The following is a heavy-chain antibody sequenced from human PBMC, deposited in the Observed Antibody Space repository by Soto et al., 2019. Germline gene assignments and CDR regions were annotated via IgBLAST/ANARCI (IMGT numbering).Heavy chain of an antibody. Sequence: EVQLVESGGGLVKPGGSLRLSCAASGFTFSSYSMNWVRQAPGRGLEWVSSISSSSSYIYYADSVKGRFTISRDNAKNSLYLQMNSLRAEDTAVYYCARVTGYPNEFDYWGQGTLVTVSS. J-gene: IGHJ4*02. D-gene: IGHD3-9*01. CDR3: ARVTGYPNEFDY. V-gene: IGHV3-21*01. CDR2: ISSSSSYI. CDR1: GFTFSSYS.